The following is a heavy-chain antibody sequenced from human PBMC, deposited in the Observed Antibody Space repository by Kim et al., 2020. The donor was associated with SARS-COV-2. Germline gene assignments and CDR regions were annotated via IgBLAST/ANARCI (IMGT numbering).Heavy chain of an antibody. D-gene: IGHD4-17*01. J-gene: IGHJ6*02. V-gene: IGHV4-34*01. Sequence: SETLSLTCAVYGGSFSGYYWSWIRQPPGKGLEWIGEINHSGSTNYNPSLKSRVTISVDTSKNQFSLKLSSVTAADTAVYYCARVWYGDPWRYYYYGMDVWGQGTTVTVSS. CDR2: INHSGST. CDR3: ARVWYGDPWRYYYYGMDV. CDR1: GGSFSGYY.